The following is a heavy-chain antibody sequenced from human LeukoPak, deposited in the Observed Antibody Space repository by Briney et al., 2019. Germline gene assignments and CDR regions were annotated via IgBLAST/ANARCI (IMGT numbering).Heavy chain of an antibody. D-gene: IGHD2/OR15-2a*01. CDR2: ISSSGSTK. Sequence: GGSLRLSCGASGITFSSYSMNWVRQAPGKGLEWVSYISSSGSTKYYADSVKGRFTISRDNARNSLYLQMNSLRAEDTAVYLCARGGLSIMGYWGQGTLVTVSS. V-gene: IGHV3-48*01. CDR3: ARGGLSIMGY. J-gene: IGHJ4*02. CDR1: GITFSSYS.